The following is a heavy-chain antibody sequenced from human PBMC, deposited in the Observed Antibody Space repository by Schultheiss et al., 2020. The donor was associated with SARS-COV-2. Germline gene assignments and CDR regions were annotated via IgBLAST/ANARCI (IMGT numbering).Heavy chain of an antibody. CDR1: GFTLSDYY. CDR3: ARAYSTSWYFLAY. D-gene: IGHD6-13*01. Sequence: GGSLRLSCAASGFTLSDYYMDWVRQAPGKGLEWVGRSRSKVHSYTTEYAASVKGRFTISRDDSKKSLYVQMDSLKIEDTAIYYCARAYSTSWYFLAYWGQGTQVIVSS. CDR2: SRSKVHSYTT. V-gene: IGHV3-72*01. J-gene: IGHJ4*02.